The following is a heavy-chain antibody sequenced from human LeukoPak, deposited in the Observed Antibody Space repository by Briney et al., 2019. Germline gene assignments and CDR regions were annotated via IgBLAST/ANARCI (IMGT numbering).Heavy chain of an antibody. CDR2: ISSSSSYT. D-gene: IGHD1-1*01. CDR3: ARDSSTTGTTHDAFDI. CDR1: GFTFSDYY. Sequence: GGSLRLSCAAPGFTFSDYYMSWIRQAPGKGLEWVSYISSSSSYTNYADSVKGRFTISRDNAKNSLYLQMNSLRAEDTAVYYCARDSSTTGTTHDAFDIWGQGTMVTVSS. J-gene: IGHJ3*02. V-gene: IGHV3-11*06.